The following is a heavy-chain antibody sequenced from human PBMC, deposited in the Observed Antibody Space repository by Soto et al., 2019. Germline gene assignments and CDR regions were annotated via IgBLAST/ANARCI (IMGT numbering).Heavy chain of an antibody. CDR1: GFTLSNYW. Sequence: GGSLRLSCAASGFTLSNYWMTWVRQAPGKGLEWVANINYDGSGKNYVDSVKGRFTISRDNTRNSLALQMNTLRAEDTAVYYCLSAGSAVSWGQGTLVTVSS. CDR3: LSAGSAVS. D-gene: IGHD3-10*01. CDR2: INYDGSGK. J-gene: IGHJ4*02. V-gene: IGHV3-7*05.